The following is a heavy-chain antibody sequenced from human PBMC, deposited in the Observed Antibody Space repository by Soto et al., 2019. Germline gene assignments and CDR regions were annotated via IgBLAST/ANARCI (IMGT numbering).Heavy chain of an antibody. Sequence: EVQLVESGGGLMQPGGSLRLSCAASGFTVSSKYMNWVRQAPGKGLEWVPIIWSAGLTYYADSVRGRFTISRDISKNILFLQMNNLRAEDSAIYYCARELPPDLWGQGTLVTVSS. D-gene: IGHD2-15*01. V-gene: IGHV3-53*01. CDR2: IWSAGLT. CDR1: GFTVSSKY. J-gene: IGHJ5*02. CDR3: ARELPPDL.